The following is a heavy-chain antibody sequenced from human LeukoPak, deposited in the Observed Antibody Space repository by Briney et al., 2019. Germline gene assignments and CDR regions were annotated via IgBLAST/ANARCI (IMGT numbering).Heavy chain of an antibody. J-gene: IGHJ6*04. CDR3: ARTIRGYYGSGSYQDV. V-gene: IGHV4-39*01. CDR2: IYYSGST. CDR1: GGSISSSSYY. Sequence: SETLSLTCTVSGGSISSSSYYWGWIRQPPGKGLEWIGSIYYSGSTYYNPSLKSRVTISVDTSKNQFSLKLSSVTAADTAVYYCARTIRGYYGSGSYQDVWGKGTTVTISS. D-gene: IGHD3-10*01.